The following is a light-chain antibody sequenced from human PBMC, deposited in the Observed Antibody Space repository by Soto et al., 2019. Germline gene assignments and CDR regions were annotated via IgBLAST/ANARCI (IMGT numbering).Light chain of an antibody. J-gene: IGKJ1*01. CDR2: LTS. CDR1: QAVNTR. V-gene: IGKV3D-15*01. Sequence: EIVMTQSPATLSVSPWERATLSCRASQAVNTRLAWYQHKPGQAPRLLIYLTSNRAAGIPARFSGSGSGTEFTLTINSLQSEDFAVYYCHQYNDWRTFGQGTKVDIK. CDR3: HQYNDWRT.